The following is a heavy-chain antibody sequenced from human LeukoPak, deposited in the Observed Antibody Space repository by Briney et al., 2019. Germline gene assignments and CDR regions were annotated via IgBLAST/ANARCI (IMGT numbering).Heavy chain of an antibody. J-gene: IGHJ4*02. D-gene: IGHD1-1*01. CDR3: ASSRGSGTGTSYDY. CDR1: GYTFTSYA. Sequence: GASVKVSCKASGYTFTSYAMHWVRQAPGQRLEWMGWINAGNGNTKYSQKFQGRVTITRDTSASTAYMELRSLRSDDTAVYYCASSRGSGTGTSYDYWGQGTLVTVSS. V-gene: IGHV1-3*01. CDR2: INAGNGNT.